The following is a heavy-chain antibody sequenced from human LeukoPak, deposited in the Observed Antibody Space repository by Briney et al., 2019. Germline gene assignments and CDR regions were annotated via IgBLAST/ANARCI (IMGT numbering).Heavy chain of an antibody. CDR3: ARDSSGWLRELDY. D-gene: IGHD6-19*01. CDR1: GFTFRGYY. J-gene: IGHJ4*02. V-gene: IGHV3-21*05. Sequence: GSLRLSWAASGFTFRGYYMNLVRQAPGKGLEGGSIIRSSSSYIYYADSVKGRFTISRDNAKNSLYLQMNSLRAEDTAVYYCARDSSGWLRELDYWGQGTLVTVSS. CDR2: IRSSSSYI.